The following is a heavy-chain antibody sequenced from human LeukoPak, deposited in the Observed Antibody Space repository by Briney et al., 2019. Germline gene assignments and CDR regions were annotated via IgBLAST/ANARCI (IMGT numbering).Heavy chain of an antibody. D-gene: IGHD5-12*01. CDR1: GDSINRHH. Sequence: SETLSLTCTVSGDSINRHHWNWIRQPPGKGLEWIGYMYYSGSTKYNPSLKSRVAISIDTSKNQFSLKLSSVTAADTAVYYCARDTYDYYFDPWGQGTLVTVSS. J-gene: IGHJ5*02. CDR3: ARDTYDYYFDP. CDR2: MYYSGST. V-gene: IGHV4-59*11.